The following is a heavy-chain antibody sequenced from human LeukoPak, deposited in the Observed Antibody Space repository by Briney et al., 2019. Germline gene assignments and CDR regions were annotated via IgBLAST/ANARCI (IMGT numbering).Heavy chain of an antibody. D-gene: IGHD2-2*01. CDR3: TTGPPYCSSTSCRRDY. Sequence: PGGSLRLSCAASGFTFNNAWMSWVRQAPGKGPEWVGRIKSKTDGGTTDYAAPVKGRFTISRDDSKNTLYLQMNSLKTEDTAVYYCTTGPPYCSSTSCRRDYWGQGTLVTVSS. CDR1: GFTFNNAW. J-gene: IGHJ4*02. V-gene: IGHV3-15*01. CDR2: IKSKTDGGTT.